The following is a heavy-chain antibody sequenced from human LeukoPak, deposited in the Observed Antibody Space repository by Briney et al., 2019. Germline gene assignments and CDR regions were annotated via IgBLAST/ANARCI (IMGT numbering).Heavy chain of an antibody. CDR1: GYSISRGYY. CDR2: IYHTGST. J-gene: IGHJ4*02. Sequence: SETLSLTCGVSGYSISRGYYWAWIRQPPGKGLEWIGTIYHTGSTYYTPSLGSRVTISVDTSKNEFSLNLNSATAADTAVYYCARAGWIITSGIDYWGQGALVTVSS. CDR3: ARAGWIITSGIDY. V-gene: IGHV4-38-2*01. D-gene: IGHD3-10*01.